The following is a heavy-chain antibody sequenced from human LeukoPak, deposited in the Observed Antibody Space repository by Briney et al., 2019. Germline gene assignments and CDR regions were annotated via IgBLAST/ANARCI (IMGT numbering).Heavy chain of an antibody. D-gene: IGHD3-22*01. Sequence: GGSLRLSCAASGFTFSSYAMHWVRQAPGKGLEWVAVISYDGSNKYYADSVKGRFTISRNNSKNTLYLQMNSLRAEDTAVYYCARERAPMIVVVITPLDYWGQGTLVTVSS. V-gene: IGHV3-30*04. CDR3: ARERAPMIVVVITPLDY. CDR1: GFTFSSYA. CDR2: ISYDGSNK. J-gene: IGHJ4*02.